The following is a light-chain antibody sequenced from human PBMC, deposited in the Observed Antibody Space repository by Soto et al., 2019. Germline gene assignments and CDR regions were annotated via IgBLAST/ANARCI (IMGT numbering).Light chain of an antibody. J-gene: IGKJ4*01. CDR2: GAS. CDR1: QSVSSNY. CDR3: QQYGTSPLT. V-gene: IGKV3-20*01. Sequence: EIVLTQSPGTLSLSPGERATLSCRASQSVSSNYLAWYQQEPGQAPRLLIYGASSRATGIPDRFSGSGSGTDFTLTISRLEPEDSAVYYCQQYGTSPLTFGGETKVDIK.